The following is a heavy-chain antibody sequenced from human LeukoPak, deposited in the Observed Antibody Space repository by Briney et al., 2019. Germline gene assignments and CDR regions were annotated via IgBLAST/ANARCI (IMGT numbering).Heavy chain of an antibody. CDR3: ARGLGKGSSDY. V-gene: IGHV3-7*03. Sequence: GGSLRLSCVASGFTFSYSWMIWVRQAPGKGLEWVANINQPGSQKYHVDSVKGRFTISRDNARNSLFPQMNSLTADDTAVYYCARGLGKGSSDYWGQETLVTVSS. J-gene: IGHJ4*02. D-gene: IGHD6-6*01. CDR2: INQPGSQK. CDR1: GFTFSYSW.